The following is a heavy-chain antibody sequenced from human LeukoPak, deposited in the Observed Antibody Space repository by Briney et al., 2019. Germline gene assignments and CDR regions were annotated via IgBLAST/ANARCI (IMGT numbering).Heavy chain of an antibody. CDR3: ARQTGSGLFILP. J-gene: IGHJ4*02. D-gene: IGHD3/OR15-3a*01. CDR2: IYHSGST. V-gene: IGHV4-4*02. CDR1: GCSISSSNW. Sequence: SGTLSLTCAVSGCSISSSNWWSWVRQPPGKGLEWIGEIYHSGSTNYNASLKSQVSISIDTSKNQFSLRLTSVTAADTAVYYCARQTGSGLFILPGGQGTLVTVSS.